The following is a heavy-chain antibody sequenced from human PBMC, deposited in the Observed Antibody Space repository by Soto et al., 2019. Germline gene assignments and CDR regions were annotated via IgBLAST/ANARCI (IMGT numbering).Heavy chain of an antibody. D-gene: IGHD3-22*01. CDR2: IWYDGSNK. Sequence: WIRQAPGKGLEGVAVIWYDGSNKYYADSVKGRFTISRDNSKNTLFLQMNSLRVEDTALYYCAKDYYYDSSGYASPDYWGRGTLVTVSS. J-gene: IGHJ4*02. CDR3: AKDYYYDSSGYASPDY. V-gene: IGHV3-33*06.